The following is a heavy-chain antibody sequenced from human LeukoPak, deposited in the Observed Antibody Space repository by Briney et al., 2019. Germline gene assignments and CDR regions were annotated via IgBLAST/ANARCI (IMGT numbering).Heavy chain of an antibody. CDR2: ISSSSSYI. J-gene: IGHJ4*02. CDR3: ARDPELRIPFDY. V-gene: IGHV3-21*01. D-gene: IGHD5-12*01. Sequence: GGSLRLSCAASGFTFSSYSMNWVRQAPGKGLEWVSSISSSSSYIYYADSVKGRFTISRGNAKNSLYLQMNSLRAEDTAVYYCARDPELRIPFDYWGQGTLVTVSS. CDR1: GFTFSSYS.